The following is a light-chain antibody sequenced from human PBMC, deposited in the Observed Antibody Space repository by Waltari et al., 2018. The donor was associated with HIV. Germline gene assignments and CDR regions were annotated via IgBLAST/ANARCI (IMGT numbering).Light chain of an antibody. CDR2: RVS. V-gene: IGKV2-30*01. J-gene: IGKJ2*01. CDR3: MQGTHWPPT. CDR1: QSLVYSDGNTY. Sequence: DVVMTQPPLSLPVTLGQPASISCRSSQSLVYSDGNTYLNRFQQRPGQSPRRLINRVSKRDSGVPDRFSGSGSGTDFTLRISRVEAEDVAVYYCMQGTHWPPTFGQGTKLELK.